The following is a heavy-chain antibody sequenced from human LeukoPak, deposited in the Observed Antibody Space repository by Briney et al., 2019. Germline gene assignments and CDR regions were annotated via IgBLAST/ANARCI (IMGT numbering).Heavy chain of an antibody. V-gene: IGHV1-69*13. Sequence: ASVKVSCKVSGGIFSSYVISWVRQAPGQGLEWVGGIIPIFDVVNYAQDFQGRVTFTADESTTTAYMELSSLRSEDTAVYYCARGRVPAAMMRVPVDYWGQGTLVTVSS. CDR2: IIPIFDVV. J-gene: IGHJ4*02. CDR3: ARGRVPAAMMRVPVDY. D-gene: IGHD2-2*01. CDR1: GGIFSSYV.